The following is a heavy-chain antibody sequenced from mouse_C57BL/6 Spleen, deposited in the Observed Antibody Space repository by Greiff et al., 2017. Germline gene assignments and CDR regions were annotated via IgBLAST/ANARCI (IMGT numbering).Heavy chain of an antibody. CDR1: GYTFTSYW. CDR2: IDPSDSYT. CDR3: ARDYGTLAWFAY. V-gene: IGHV1-59*01. Sequence: QVQLKQPGAELVRPGTSVKLSCKASGYTFTSYWMHWVKQRPGQGLEWIGVIDPSDSYTNYNQKFKGKATLTVDTSSSTASMQRSSLTSEDSAVYDGARDYGTLAWFAYWGQGTLVTVSA. J-gene: IGHJ3*01. D-gene: IGHD2-1*01.